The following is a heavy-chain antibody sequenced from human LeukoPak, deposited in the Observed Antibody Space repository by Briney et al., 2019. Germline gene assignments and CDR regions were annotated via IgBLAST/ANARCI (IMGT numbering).Heavy chain of an antibody. V-gene: IGHV3-7*01. J-gene: IGHJ4*02. Sequence: GGSLRLSCAASGFTFSSYEMNWVRQAPGKGLEWVANIKQDGCEKYYVDSVKGRFTISRDNAKNSLYLQMNSLRAEDTAVYYCARDQKWYYYDSSGYYPDYFDYWGQGTLVTVSS. CDR3: ARDQKWYYYDSSGYYPDYFDY. CDR2: IKQDGCEK. CDR1: GFTFSSYE. D-gene: IGHD3-22*01.